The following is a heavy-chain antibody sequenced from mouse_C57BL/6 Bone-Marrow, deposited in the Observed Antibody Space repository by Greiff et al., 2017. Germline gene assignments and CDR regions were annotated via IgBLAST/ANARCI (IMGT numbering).Heavy chain of an antibody. V-gene: IGHV1-82*01. J-gene: IGHJ1*03. D-gene: IGHD1-1*01. CDR1: GYAFSSSW. CDR3: ARGDYYGTSSCV. Sequence: VQLQQSGPELVKPGASVKISCKASGYAFSSSWMNWVKQRPGKGLEWIGRIYPGDGDTNYNGKFKGKATLTADKSSSTAYMQLSSLTSEDSAVYFCARGDYYGTSSCVWGTGTTVTVSS. CDR2: IYPGDGDT.